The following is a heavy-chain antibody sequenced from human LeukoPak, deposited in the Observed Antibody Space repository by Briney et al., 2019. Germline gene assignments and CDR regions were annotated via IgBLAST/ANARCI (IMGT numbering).Heavy chain of an antibody. D-gene: IGHD6-19*01. V-gene: IGHV4-38-2*01. J-gene: IGHJ4*02. CDR1: GHSMSSGYY. CDR3: ARHSTGYSSGWPDY. Sequence: SETLSLPCALYGHSMSSGYYWGWIRQPPGKGREGVWSIYHSGSTYYNPSLRSRVTKSVDPSQNLFSLNLSSVTAADTAPYYCARHSTGYSSGWPDYWGQGTLVTVSS. CDR2: IYHSGST.